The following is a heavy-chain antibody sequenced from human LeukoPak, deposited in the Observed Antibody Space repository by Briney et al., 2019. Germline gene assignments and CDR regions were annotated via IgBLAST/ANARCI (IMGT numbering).Heavy chain of an antibody. V-gene: IGHV4-34*01. Sequence: PSETLSLTCAVYGGSFSGYYWSWIRQPPGKGLEWIGEINHSGSTNYNPSLKSRVTISVDTSKNQFSLKLSSVTAADTAVYYCAREETANNWFDPWGQGTLVTVSS. CDR1: GGSFSGYY. J-gene: IGHJ5*02. CDR3: AREETANNWFDP. CDR2: INHSGST. D-gene: IGHD5-24*01.